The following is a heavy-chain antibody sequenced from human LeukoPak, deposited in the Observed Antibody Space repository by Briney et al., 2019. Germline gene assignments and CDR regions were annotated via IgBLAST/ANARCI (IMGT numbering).Heavy chain of an antibody. CDR1: GYTFTGYN. CDR3: ARSRIAAAAGYYYYYMDV. V-gene: IGHV1-2*06. CDR2: INPNSGGT. D-gene: IGHD6-13*01. Sequence: ASVKVSCKASGYTFTGYNMHWVRQAPGQGLEWMGRINPNSGGTNYAQKFQGRVTMTRDTSISTAYMELSRLRSDDTAVYYCARSRIAAAAGYYYYYMDVWGKGTTVTVSS. J-gene: IGHJ6*03.